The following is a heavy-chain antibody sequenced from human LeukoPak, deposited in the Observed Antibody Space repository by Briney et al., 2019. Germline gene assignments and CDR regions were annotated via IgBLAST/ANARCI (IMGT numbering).Heavy chain of an antibody. CDR1: GFTFGTSS. Sequence: PGGSLRLSCSASGFTFGTSSMHWVRQAPGRRLEYVSGISSGGGTTDYADSVKGRFIISRDNSKNTLYVQMSSLRVEDTAVYYCVKKFASGAYPYDYWGQGILVTASS. CDR2: ISSGGGTT. V-gene: IGHV3-64*05. J-gene: IGHJ4*02. CDR3: VKKFASGAYPYDY. D-gene: IGHD3-10*01.